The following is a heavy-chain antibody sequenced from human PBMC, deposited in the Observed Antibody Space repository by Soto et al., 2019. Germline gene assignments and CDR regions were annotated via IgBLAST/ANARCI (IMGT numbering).Heavy chain of an antibody. D-gene: IGHD2-15*01. CDR1: ACPISTYH. Sequence: PSETLSLTCSVSACPISTYHWSGIRQPAGQGLEWIGRIYYTGSTDYNPPLKSRVTMSVDTSKNQFSLKVSSVTAADTAVYYCARDCRGSACYPASFDDWGQETRVTVSS. CDR3: ARDCRGSACYPASFDD. V-gene: IGHV4-4*07. CDR2: IYYTGST. J-gene: IGHJ4*02.